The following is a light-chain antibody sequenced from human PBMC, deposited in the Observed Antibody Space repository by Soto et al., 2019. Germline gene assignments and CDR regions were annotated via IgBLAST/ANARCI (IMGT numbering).Light chain of an antibody. V-gene: IGLV2-14*01. CDR2: EVS. J-gene: IGLJ2*01. CDR3: SSDTSSSVV. Sequence: QSVLTQPASVSGSPGQSITISCTGTSSDVGGYNYVSWYQQHPGKAPKLMIYEVSKRPSGVSNRFSGSKSGNTASLTISGLPAEDEADYYCSSDTSSSVVFGGGTKLTVL. CDR1: SSDVGGYNY.